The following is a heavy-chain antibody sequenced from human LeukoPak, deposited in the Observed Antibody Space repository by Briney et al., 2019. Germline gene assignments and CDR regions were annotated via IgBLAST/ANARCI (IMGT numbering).Heavy chain of an antibody. CDR2: IRTTSDYI. CDR3: ARGGIYSQGFDY. J-gene: IGHJ4*02. CDR1: GFTFSSYS. V-gene: IGHV3-21*01. D-gene: IGHD6-13*01. Sequence: GGSLRLSCAASGFTFSSYSMNWVRQAPGKGLEWVSSIRTTSDYIHYADSLKGRLAISRDNGKNSLYLQMNSLRAEDTAVYYCARGGIYSQGFDYWGQGSLVTVSS.